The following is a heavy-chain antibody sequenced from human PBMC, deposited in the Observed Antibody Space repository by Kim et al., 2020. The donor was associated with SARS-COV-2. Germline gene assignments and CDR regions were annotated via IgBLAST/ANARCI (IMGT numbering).Heavy chain of an antibody. CDR3: AKSTGIYLMSHPRYFDY. D-gene: IGHD1-26*01. J-gene: IGHJ4*02. V-gene: IGHV3-23*01. CDR1: GFTFSSYA. Sequence: GGSLRLSCADSGFTFSSYAMSWVRQAPGKGLEWVSGISAGGGSTYYADSVKGRFTISRDNSKNTLYLQVNSLRAEDMALYYCAKSTGIYLMSHPRYFDYWGQGTLVTVSS. CDR2: ISAGGGST.